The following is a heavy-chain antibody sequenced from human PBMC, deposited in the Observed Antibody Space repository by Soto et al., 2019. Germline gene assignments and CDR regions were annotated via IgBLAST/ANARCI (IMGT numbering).Heavy chain of an antibody. Sequence: PSETLSLTCTVSGGSISSSSYYWGWIRQPPGKGLEWIGSIYYSGSTYCNPSLKSRVTISVDTSKNQFSLKLSSVTAADTAVYYCARTLANSGDDYGDYDTENWFDPWGQGTLVTVSS. V-gene: IGHV4-39*01. CDR2: IYYSGST. J-gene: IGHJ5*02. CDR1: GGSISSSSYY. D-gene: IGHD4-17*01. CDR3: ARTLANSGDDYGDYDTENWFDP.